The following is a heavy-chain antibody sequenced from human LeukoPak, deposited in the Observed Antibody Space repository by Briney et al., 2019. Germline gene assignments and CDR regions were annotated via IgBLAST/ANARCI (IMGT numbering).Heavy chain of an antibody. CDR2: ISSNGSTI. V-gene: IGHV3-11*01. CDR1: GFTFSDYY. Sequence: GGSLRLSCAASGFTFSDYYMSWIRQAPGKGLEWVSYISSNGSTIYYADSVKGRFTISRDNAKNSLYLQMNSLRAEDTAVYYCAREALREDYYYGMDVWGQGTTVTVSS. D-gene: IGHD1-26*01. CDR3: AREALREDYYYGMDV. J-gene: IGHJ6*02.